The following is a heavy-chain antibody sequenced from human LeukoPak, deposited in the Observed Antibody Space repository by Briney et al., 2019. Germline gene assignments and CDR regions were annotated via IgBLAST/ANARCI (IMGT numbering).Heavy chain of an antibody. D-gene: IGHD3-10*01. Sequence: GGSLRLSCAAPGFTVSSNYMSWVRQAPRKGLEWVSVIYSGGSTYYADSVKGRFTISRDNSKNTLYLQMNSLRAEDTAVYYCARDNLGGPGSFDYWGQGTLVTVSS. CDR2: IYSGGST. V-gene: IGHV3-53*01. CDR1: GFTVSSNY. CDR3: ARDNLGGPGSFDY. J-gene: IGHJ4*02.